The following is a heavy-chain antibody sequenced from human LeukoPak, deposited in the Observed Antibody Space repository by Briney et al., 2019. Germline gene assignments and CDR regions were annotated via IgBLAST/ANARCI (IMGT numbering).Heavy chain of an antibody. CDR2: IIPIFGTA. J-gene: IGHJ6*03. CDR3: ARSEYSSGWDGFYYYMDV. CDR1: GGTFSSYA. V-gene: IGHV1-69*05. Sequence: GSSVKVSCKASGGTFSSYAISWVRQAPGQGLEWMGGIIPIFGTANYAQKFQGGVTITTDESTSTAYMELSSLRSEDTAVYYCARSEYSSGWDGFYYYMDVWGKGTTVTVSS. D-gene: IGHD6-19*01.